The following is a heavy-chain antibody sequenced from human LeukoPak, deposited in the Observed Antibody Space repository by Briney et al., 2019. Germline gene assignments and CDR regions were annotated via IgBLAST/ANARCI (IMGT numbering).Heavy chain of an antibody. J-gene: IGHJ6*02. V-gene: IGHV1-8*01. D-gene: IGHD5-12*01. CDR3: ARGHVLTITDYYGMDV. CDR1: GYTFTSYD. Sequence: GASVKVSCKASGYTFTSYDINWVRQATGQGLEWMGWMNPNSGNTGYAQKFQGRVTMTRNTSISTAYMELSSLRSEDTAVYYCARGHVLTITDYYGMDVWGQGTTVTVSS. CDR2: MNPNSGNT.